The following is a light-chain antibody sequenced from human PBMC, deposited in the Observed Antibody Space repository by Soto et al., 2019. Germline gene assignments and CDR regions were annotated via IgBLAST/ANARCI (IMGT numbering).Light chain of an antibody. CDR3: SLYTSENTYV. CDR2: EAS. J-gene: IGLJ1*01. Sequence: QSALTQPPSVSGSPGQSVTISCTGTSTGFVSYNRVSWYQQPPGTAPKLIIYEASNRPSGVPDRFSGSKSGNTASLTISGLQAADEADYYCSLYTSENTYVFGTGTKV. V-gene: IGLV2-18*01. CDR1: STGFVSYNR.